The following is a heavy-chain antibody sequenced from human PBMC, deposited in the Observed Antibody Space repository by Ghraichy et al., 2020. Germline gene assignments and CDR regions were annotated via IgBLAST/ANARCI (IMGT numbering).Heavy chain of an antibody. D-gene: IGHD6-19*01. V-gene: IGHV1-18*04. J-gene: IGHJ4*02. CDR3: ARDLVVAVAGRTPLDY. Sequence: ASVKVSCKASGYTFTSYGISWVRQAPGQGLEWMGWISAYNGNTNYAQKLQGRVTMTTDTSTSTAYMELRSLRSDDTAVYYCARDLVVAVAGRTPLDYWGQGTLVTVSS. CDR2: ISAYNGNT. CDR1: GYTFTSYG.